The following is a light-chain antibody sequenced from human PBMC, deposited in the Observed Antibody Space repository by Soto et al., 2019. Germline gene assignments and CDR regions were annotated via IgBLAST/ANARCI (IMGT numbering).Light chain of an antibody. J-gene: IGKJ2*01. CDR2: AAF. CDR3: LQYNSYPRT. V-gene: IGKV1-17*01. Sequence: DIQMTQSPSSLSASVGDRVTITCRASQDIRDGLGWYQQSPGKAPKRLIYAAFSLEVGVPARFIGSGSGTEFTLTISSLQPEDVATYFCLQYNSYPRTFGQGTQLEIK. CDR1: QDIRDG.